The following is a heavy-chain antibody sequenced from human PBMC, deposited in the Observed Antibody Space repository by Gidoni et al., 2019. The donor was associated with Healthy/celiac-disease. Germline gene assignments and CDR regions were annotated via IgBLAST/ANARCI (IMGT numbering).Heavy chain of an antibody. J-gene: IGHJ4*02. CDR2: ISGSGGST. D-gene: IGHD6-13*01. CDR1: GFTFSSYA. CDR3: AKTIPHYSTYADY. Sequence: EMRLLGSGEGLVQPGGSLRPSCEASGFTFSSYAMSWVRQAPGKGLEWVSAISGSGGSTYYADSVKGRFTISRDNSKNTLYLQMNSLRAEDTAVYYCAKTIPHYSTYADYWGQGTLVTVSS. V-gene: IGHV3-23*01.